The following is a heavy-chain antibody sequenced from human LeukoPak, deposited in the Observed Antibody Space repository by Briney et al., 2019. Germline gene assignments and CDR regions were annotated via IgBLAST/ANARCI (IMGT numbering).Heavy chain of an antibody. V-gene: IGHV3-48*02. CDR3: ARGGGGYTAMVPYYYYYYGMDV. CDR1: GFTFSSYS. J-gene: IGHJ6*02. CDR2: ISSSSSTI. Sequence: GGSLRLSCAASGFTFSSYSMNWVRQAPGKGLEWVSYISSSSSTIYYADSVKGRFTISRDNAKNSLYLQMNSLRDEDTAVYYCARGGGGYTAMVPYYYYYYGMDVWGQGTTVTVSS. D-gene: IGHD5-18*01.